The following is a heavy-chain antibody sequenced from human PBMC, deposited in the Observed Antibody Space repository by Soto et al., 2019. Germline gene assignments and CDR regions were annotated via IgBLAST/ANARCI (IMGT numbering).Heavy chain of an antibody. CDR2: TYYRSKWYN. CDR1: GDSVSSNSAA. V-gene: IGHV6-1*01. D-gene: IGHD6-6*01. J-gene: IGHJ6*03. CDR3: ARVSHSLFPSSSSPYYYYYMDV. Sequence: SQTLSLTCAISGDSVSSNSAAWNWIRQSPSRGLEWLGRTYYRSKWYNDYAVSVKSRITINPDTSKNQFSLQLNSVTPEDTAVYYCARVSHSLFPSSSSPYYYYYMDVWGKGTTVTVSS.